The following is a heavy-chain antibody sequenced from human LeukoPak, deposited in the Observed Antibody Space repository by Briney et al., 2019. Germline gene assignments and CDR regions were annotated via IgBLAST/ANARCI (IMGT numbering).Heavy chain of an antibody. D-gene: IGHD4-17*01. Sequence: GASVKVSCKASGGTFSSYAISWVRQAPGQALEWMGRIIPILGIANYAQKFQGRVTITADKSTSTAYMELSSLRSEDTAVYYCATNGDYSEAYFDYWGQGTLVTVSS. J-gene: IGHJ4*02. CDR3: ATNGDYSEAYFDY. V-gene: IGHV1-69*04. CDR2: IIPILGIA. CDR1: GGTFSSYA.